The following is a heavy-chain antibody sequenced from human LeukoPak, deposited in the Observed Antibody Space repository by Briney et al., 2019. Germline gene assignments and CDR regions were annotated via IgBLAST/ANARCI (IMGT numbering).Heavy chain of an antibody. CDR3: ARALEDAPPYFDY. V-gene: IGHV1-46*01. J-gene: IGHJ4*02. CDR1: GYTFTSYY. CDR2: INPSGGST. D-gene: IGHD1-1*01. Sequence: ASVKVSCKASGYTFTSYYMHWVRQAPGQGLEWMGIINPSGGSTSYAQKFQGRVTMTRDMSTITVYMELSSLRSEDTAVYYCARALEDAPPYFDYWGQGTLVTVSS.